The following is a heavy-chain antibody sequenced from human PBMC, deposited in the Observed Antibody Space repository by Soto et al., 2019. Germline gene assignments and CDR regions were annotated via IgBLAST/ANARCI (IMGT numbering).Heavy chain of an antibody. Sequence: GGSLRLSCAASGYIFSRNSMNWVRQAPGKGLEWVSYITSSGSTIYYADSVKGRFTISRDNAKNSLFLQMSSLRAEDTAVYYCARGGVSGDAFDIWGQGTMVTVSS. CDR3: ARGGVSGDAFDI. CDR1: GYIFSRNS. D-gene: IGHD3-10*01. J-gene: IGHJ3*02. CDR2: ITSSGSTI. V-gene: IGHV3-48*01.